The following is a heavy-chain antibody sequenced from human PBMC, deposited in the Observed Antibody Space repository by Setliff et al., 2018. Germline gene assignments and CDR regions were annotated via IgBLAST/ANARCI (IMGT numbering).Heavy chain of an antibody. CDR1: GGSISSYY. J-gene: IGHJ6*02. CDR2: IYNSGST. Sequence: SETLSLTCTVSGGSISSYYWSWIRQPPGKGLEWIGYIYNSGSTNYNPSLKSRVTISVDTSKNQISLKLTSVTAADTAVYYCARGSTMIQGVRLYYHGLDVWGQGTTVTVSS. CDR3: ARGSTMIQGVRLYYHGLDV. D-gene: IGHD3-10*01. V-gene: IGHV4-59*01.